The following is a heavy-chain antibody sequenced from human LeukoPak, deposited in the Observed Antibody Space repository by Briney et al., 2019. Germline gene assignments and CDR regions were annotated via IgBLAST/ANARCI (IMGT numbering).Heavy chain of an antibody. CDR2: INRSGST. CDR3: ARVMYYYDSSGYYPTPYYFDY. Sequence: SETLSLTCAVYGRSFSGCYWSWIRQPPGKGLEWIGEINRSGSTNYNPSLKSRVTISVDTSKNQFSLKLSSVTAADTAVYYCARVMYYYDSSGYYPTPYYFDYWGQGTLVTVSS. D-gene: IGHD3-22*01. CDR1: GRSFSGCY. V-gene: IGHV4-34*01. J-gene: IGHJ4*02.